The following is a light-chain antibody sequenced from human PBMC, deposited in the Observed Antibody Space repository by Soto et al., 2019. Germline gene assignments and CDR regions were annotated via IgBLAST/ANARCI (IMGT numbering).Light chain of an antibody. CDR3: GSYTSFSILYV. V-gene: IGLV2-14*01. Sequence: QSALTQPASVSGSPGQSVTISCTGTSSDVGGYNYVSWYQHHPGKAPKVMIYEVSNRPSGVSNRFSGSKSGNTASLTISGLQAEDEADYYCGSYTSFSILYVFGTGTKVTVL. J-gene: IGLJ1*01. CDR2: EVS. CDR1: SSDVGGYNY.